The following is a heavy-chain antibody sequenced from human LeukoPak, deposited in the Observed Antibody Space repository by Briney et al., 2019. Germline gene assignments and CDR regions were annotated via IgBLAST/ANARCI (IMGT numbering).Heavy chain of an antibody. D-gene: IGHD2-2*01. CDR2: IYYSGST. Sequence: SETLSLTRTVSGGSISSYYWSWIRQPPGKGLEWIGYIYYSGSTNYNPSLKSRVTISVDTSKNQFSLKLSSVTAADTAVYYCASSVPAATNWFDPWGQGTLVTVSS. CDR3: ASSVPAATNWFDP. CDR1: GGSISSYY. J-gene: IGHJ5*02. V-gene: IGHV4-59*01.